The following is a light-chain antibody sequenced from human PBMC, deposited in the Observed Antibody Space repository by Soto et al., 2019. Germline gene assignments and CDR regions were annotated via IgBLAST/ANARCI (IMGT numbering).Light chain of an antibody. CDR3: MQAIQAPRT. CDR1: QSLLHSNGNIY. Sequence: DIVLTQSPLSLPVTPGEPASISCRSSQSLLHSNGNIYLDWYLQKPGQSPQLLIYWGSIRYSGVPDRFSGSGSGTDFTLKITRVEAEDVGGYYCMQAIQAPRTFGLGTKVEIK. V-gene: IGKV2-28*01. J-gene: IGKJ1*01. CDR2: WGS.